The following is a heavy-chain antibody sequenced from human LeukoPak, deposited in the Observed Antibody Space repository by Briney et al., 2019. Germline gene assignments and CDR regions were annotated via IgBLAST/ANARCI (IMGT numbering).Heavy chain of an antibody. CDR2: IYYSGST. CDR1: GGSISSYY. J-gene: IGHJ5*02. D-gene: IGHD6-19*01. V-gene: IGHV4-59*01. CDR3: SGAVAGYNWFDP. Sequence: SETLSLTCTVSGGSISSYYWSWVRQPPGKGLEWIGYIYYSGSTNYNPSLKSRVTISVDTSKNQFSLKLSSVTAADTAVYYCSGAVAGYNWFDPWAREPWSPSPQ.